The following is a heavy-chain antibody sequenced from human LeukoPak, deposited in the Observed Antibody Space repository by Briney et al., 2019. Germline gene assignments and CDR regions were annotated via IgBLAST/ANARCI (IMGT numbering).Heavy chain of an antibody. J-gene: IGHJ3*02. CDR1: GGTFSSYA. CDR3: AREWELAAFDI. D-gene: IGHD1-26*01. Sequence: ASVKVSCKASGGTFSSYAISWVRQAPGQGLEWMGWINPNSGGTNYAQKFQGRVTMTRDTSISTAYMELSRLRSDDTAVYYCAREWELAAFDIWGQGTMVTVSS. CDR2: INPNSGGT. V-gene: IGHV1-2*02.